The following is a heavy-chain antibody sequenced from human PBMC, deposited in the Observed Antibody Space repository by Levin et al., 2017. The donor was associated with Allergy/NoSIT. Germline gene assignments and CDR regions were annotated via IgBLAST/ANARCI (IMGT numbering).Heavy chain of an antibody. V-gene: IGHV3-74*01. Sequence: PGESLKISCAASGFTFSSYWMHWVRQAPGKGLVWVSRINSDGSSTSYADSVKGRFTISRDNAKNTLYLQMNSLRAEDTAVYYCARDYRGVIYGMDVWGQGTTVTVSS. J-gene: IGHJ6*02. D-gene: IGHD2-21*01. CDR1: GFTFSSYW. CDR3: ARDYRGVIYGMDV. CDR2: INSDGSST.